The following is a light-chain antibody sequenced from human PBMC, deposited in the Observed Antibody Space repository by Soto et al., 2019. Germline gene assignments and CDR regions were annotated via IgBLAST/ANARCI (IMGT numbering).Light chain of an antibody. V-gene: IGLV2-14*01. Sequence: QFVLTQPPSASGTAGQVVTISCTGTSSDVGAYTSVSWYQHHPGKAPKVIIYEVNKRPSGISNRFSGSKSVNTASLTISGLQPDDEAHYYCSSYTSDNRDYVFGTGTKVTVL. CDR3: SSYTSDNRDYV. J-gene: IGLJ1*01. CDR1: SSDVGAYTS. CDR2: EVN.